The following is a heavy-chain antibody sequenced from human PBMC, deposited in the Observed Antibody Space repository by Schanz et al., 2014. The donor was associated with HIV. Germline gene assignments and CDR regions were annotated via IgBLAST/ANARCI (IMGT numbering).Heavy chain of an antibody. CDR2: ISYDGINK. Sequence: VQLLESGGGLVQPGRSLRLSCAGSGFSFDTFGIHWVRQAPGKGLEWVALISYDGINKYYGDSVKGRFTISRDNSKNTVYLQMNSLRAEDTAIYHCAKDGGSRGRRRGMDVWGQGTTVTVSS. CDR3: AKDGGSRGRRRGMDV. J-gene: IGHJ6*02. D-gene: IGHD3-10*01. CDR1: GFSFDTFG. V-gene: IGHV3-30*18.